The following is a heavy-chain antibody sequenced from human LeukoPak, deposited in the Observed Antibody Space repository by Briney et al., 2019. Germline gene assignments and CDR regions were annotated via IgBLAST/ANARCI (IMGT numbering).Heavy chain of an antibody. V-gene: IGHV1-69*05. J-gene: IGHJ6*03. CDR2: IIPIFGTA. Sequence: SVKVSCKASGGTFSSYAISWVRQAPGQGLEWMGGIIPIFGTANYAQRFQDRVTITTDESTRTAYMELSSLRSEDTAVYYCARVIVVVPAARASPGVYYMDVWGKGTTVTVSS. CDR3: ARVIVVVPAARASPGVYYMDV. D-gene: IGHD2-2*01. CDR1: GGTFSSYA.